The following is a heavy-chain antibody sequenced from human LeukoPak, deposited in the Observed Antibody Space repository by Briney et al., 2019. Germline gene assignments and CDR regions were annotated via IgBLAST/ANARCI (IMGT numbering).Heavy chain of an antibody. D-gene: IGHD2-2*01. Sequence: GGSLRLSCAASGFTFSSYAMRWVRQAPGKGLEWVAVISYDGSNKYYADSVKGRFTISRDNSKNTLYLQMNSLRAEDTAVYYCAKSRAAYCSSTSCYYMDVWGKGTTVTVSS. CDR2: ISYDGSNK. CDR3: AKSRAAYCSSTSCYYMDV. J-gene: IGHJ6*03. CDR1: GFTFSSYA. V-gene: IGHV3-30-3*02.